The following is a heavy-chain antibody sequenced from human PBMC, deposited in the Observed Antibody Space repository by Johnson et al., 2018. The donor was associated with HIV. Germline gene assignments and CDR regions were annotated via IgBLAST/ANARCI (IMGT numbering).Heavy chain of an antibody. J-gene: IGHJ3*02. CDR3: AREGYSGSQNGRGAFDI. V-gene: IGHV3-53*01. D-gene: IGHD1-26*01. CDR1: GFTVSSNY. CDR2: IYSGGST. Sequence: VQLVESGGGLIQPGGSLRLSCAASGFTVSSNYMNWVRQAPGKGLEWVSVIYSGGSTYYADSVKGRFTISRDNSKNTLYLQMNSLRAEDTAVYYCAREGYSGSQNGRGAFDIWGQGTMVTVSS.